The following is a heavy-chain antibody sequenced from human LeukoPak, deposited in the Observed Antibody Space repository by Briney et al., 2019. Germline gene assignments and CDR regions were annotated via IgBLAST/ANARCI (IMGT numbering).Heavy chain of an antibody. CDR2: IIPILGIA. D-gene: IGHD2-2*02. CDR1: GYTFTSYG. V-gene: IGHV1-69*04. J-gene: IGHJ6*02. Sequence: GASVKVSCKASGYTFTSYGISWVRQAPGQGLEWMGRIIPILGIANYAQKFQGRVTNTADKSTSTAYMELSSLRSEDTAVYYCARDAYCSSTSCYTRNYYYYYYGMDVWGQGTTVTVSS. CDR3: ARDAYCSSTSCYTRNYYYYYYGMDV.